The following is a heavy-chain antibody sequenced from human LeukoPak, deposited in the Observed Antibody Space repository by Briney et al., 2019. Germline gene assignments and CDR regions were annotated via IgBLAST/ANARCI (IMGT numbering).Heavy chain of an antibody. J-gene: IGHJ6*02. Sequence: GGSLRLSCAASGFTFSSYAMHWVRQAPGKGLEWVAVISYDGSNKYYADSVKGRFTISRDNSKNTLYLQMNSLRAEDTAVYYCARSGDYGSGEDYCYYYGMDVWGQGTTVTVSS. V-gene: IGHV3-30*04. CDR1: GFTFSSYA. CDR3: ARSGDYGSGEDYCYYYGMDV. CDR2: ISYDGSNK. D-gene: IGHD3-10*01.